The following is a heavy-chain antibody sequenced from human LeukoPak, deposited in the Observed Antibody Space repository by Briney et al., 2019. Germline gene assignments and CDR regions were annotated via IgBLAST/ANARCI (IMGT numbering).Heavy chain of an antibody. CDR3: ARGQLQRKFDF. CDR1: GYSFPSYY. Sequence: GASVKVSCKSSGYSFPSYYIPWVRRAPGQGLEWMGRINPGNGIASTGQKFQGRVTMTSDTSITTTYMELTGLTYDDTAIYYCARGQLQRKFDFWGQGTLVTLSS. J-gene: IGHJ4*02. CDR2: INPGNGIA. V-gene: IGHV1-2*06. D-gene: IGHD2-2*01.